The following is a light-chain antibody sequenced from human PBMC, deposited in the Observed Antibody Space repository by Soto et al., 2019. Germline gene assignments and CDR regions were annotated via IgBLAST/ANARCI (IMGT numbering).Light chain of an antibody. Sequence: EIVLTQSPGTLSLSPGEGATLSCRASQSVTGSYLAWYQQKPGQAPRLLIYGASTRATGIPDRFSGSGSGTDFTLTISGLEPEDFAVYCCQQYGSSPPTFGQGTKV. CDR2: GAS. CDR3: QQYGSSPPT. CDR1: QSVTGSY. J-gene: IGKJ1*01. V-gene: IGKV3-20*01.